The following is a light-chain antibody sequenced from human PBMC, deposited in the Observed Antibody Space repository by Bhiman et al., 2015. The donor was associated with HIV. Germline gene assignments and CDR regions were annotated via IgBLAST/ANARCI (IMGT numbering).Light chain of an antibody. Sequence: QSALTQPRSVSGSPGQSVTISCTGTSSDVGDYNYVSWYQQHPGKAPKLMIYDVTNRPSGVSARFSGSKSGNTASLTISGLQAEDEADYYCSSYAGHNIYVFGTATKVTVL. CDR2: DVT. V-gene: IGLV2-11*01. CDR1: SSDVGDYNY. J-gene: IGLJ1*01. CDR3: SSYAGHNIYV.